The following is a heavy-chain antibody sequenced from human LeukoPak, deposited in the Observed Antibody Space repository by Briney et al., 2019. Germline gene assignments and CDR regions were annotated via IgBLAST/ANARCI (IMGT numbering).Heavy chain of an antibody. D-gene: IGHD3-3*01. V-gene: IGHV1-8*01. CDR1: GYTFTSYD. CDR3: ARVFGPPSWYDFWSGYKPTDAFDI. CDR2: MNPNSGNT. Sequence: GASVKVSCKASGYTFTSYDINWVRQATGQGLEWRGWMNPNSGNTGYAQKFQGRVTMTRNTSISTAYMELSSLRSEDTAVYYCARVFGPPSWYDFWSGYKPTDAFDIWGQGTMVTVSS. J-gene: IGHJ3*02.